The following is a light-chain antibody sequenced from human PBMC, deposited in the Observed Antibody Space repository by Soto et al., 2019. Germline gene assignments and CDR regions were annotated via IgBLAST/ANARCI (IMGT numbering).Light chain of an antibody. CDR1: QSVSSH. Sequence: DIGLTQSPATLSLSPGERATLSCRASQSVSSHLAWYQQKPGQAPRLPIYDASHRATGIPGRSTGSGSGTDFTLTISSLGPDDSAVYYCHQRINWPRTFGQGTKLEIK. CDR2: DAS. J-gene: IGKJ2*01. V-gene: IGKV3-11*01. CDR3: HQRINWPRT.